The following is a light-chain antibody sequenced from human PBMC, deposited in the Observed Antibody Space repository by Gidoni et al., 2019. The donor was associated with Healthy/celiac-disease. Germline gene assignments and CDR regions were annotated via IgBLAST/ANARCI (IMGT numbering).Light chain of an antibody. Sequence: DIQMTQSPSSLSASVGDRVTITCRASQSISSYVNWYQQKPGKATKLLIYAASSLQSGVPSRFSGSGSGTDFTLTISSLQPEEFATYYCQQSYSTPWTFGQGTKVEIK. CDR1: QSISSY. CDR3: QQSYSTPWT. V-gene: IGKV1-39*01. J-gene: IGKJ1*01. CDR2: AAS.